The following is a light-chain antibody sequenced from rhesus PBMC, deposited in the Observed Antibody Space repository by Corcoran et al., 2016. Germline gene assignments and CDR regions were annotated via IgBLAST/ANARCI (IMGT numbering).Light chain of an antibody. CDR2: QTS. Sequence: DIVLTQSPASLAVSPGQRATITCRASESVSFFGINLLHWYQQKPGQPPKLLIYQTSNKDTGVPARFRGSGTGTDLTLTNNPVEADDAADYYCLQSKNSPFTFGPGTKLDIK. V-gene: IGKV7-13*01. CDR3: LQSKNSPFT. J-gene: IGKJ3*01. CDR1: ESVSFFGINL.